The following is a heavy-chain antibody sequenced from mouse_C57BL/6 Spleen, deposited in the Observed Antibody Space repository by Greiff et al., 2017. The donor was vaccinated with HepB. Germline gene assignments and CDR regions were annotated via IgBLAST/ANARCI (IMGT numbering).Heavy chain of an antibody. J-gene: IGHJ1*03. V-gene: IGHV14-1*01. Sequence: VQLQQSGAELVRPGASVKLSCTASGFNIKDYYMHWVKQRPEQGLEWIGRIDPEDGDTEYAPKFQGKATMTADTSSNTAYLQLSSLTSEDTAVYYCTTMYYYGSSYVWYFDVWGTGTTVTVSS. CDR2: IDPEDGDT. CDR1: GFNIKDYY. CDR3: TTMYYYGSSYVWYFDV. D-gene: IGHD1-1*01.